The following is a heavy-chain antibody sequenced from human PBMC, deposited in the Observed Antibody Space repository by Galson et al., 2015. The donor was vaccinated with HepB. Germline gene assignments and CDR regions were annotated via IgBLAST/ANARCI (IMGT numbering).Heavy chain of an antibody. V-gene: IGHV4-31*03. CDR2: IYDSGST. CDR3: ARTTSCTPTNCYRGLAFNI. D-gene: IGHD2-2*01. J-gene: IGHJ3*02. CDR1: GGSISSGGYY. Sequence: TLSLTCTVSGGSISSGGYYWTWIRQHPGKGLEWIAYIYDSGSTDSNPSLKSRVTVSADRSKNQFSLKLSSVTAADTALYYCARTTSCTPTNCYRGLAFNIWGQGTLVIVSS.